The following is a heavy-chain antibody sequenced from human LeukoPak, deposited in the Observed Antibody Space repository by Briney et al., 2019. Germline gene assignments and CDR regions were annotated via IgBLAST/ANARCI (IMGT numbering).Heavy chain of an antibody. CDR1: GGSISSSSYY. J-gene: IGHJ4*02. Sequence: ASETLSLTCTVSGGSISSSSYYWGWIRQPPGKGLEWIGSIYYSGSTYYNPSLKSRVTISVDTSKNQFSLKLSSVTAADTAVYYCARLQSSGLVWSVYWSQGTLVTVSS. V-gene: IGHV4-39*01. D-gene: IGHD2-21*01. CDR3: ARLQSSGLVWSVY. CDR2: IYYSGST.